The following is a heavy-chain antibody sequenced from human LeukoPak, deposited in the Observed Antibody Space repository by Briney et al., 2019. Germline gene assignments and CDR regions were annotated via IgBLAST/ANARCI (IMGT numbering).Heavy chain of an antibody. V-gene: IGHV3-21*01. J-gene: IGHJ3*01. D-gene: IGHD3-16*01. Sequence: GGSLRLSCAASGFTLSSHTMNWVRQAPGRGLEWVSAISTNDIQYADSVKGRFTISRDNAKNSLYLQMDSLRAEDTAVYYCARAAAGLGADYWGQGAMVTVSS. CDR3: ARAAAGLGADY. CDR1: GFTLSSHT. CDR2: ISTNDI.